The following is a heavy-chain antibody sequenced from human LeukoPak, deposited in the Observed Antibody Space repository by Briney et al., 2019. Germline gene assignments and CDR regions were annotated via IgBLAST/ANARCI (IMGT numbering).Heavy chain of an antibody. Sequence: ASVKVSCKASGYTLTSYGISWVRQAPGQGLEWMGWISAYNGNTNYAQKLQGRVTMTTDTSTSTAYMELRSLRSDDTAVYYCAREPYDSSGYYYGTRDAFDIWGQGTMVTVSS. V-gene: IGHV1-18*01. J-gene: IGHJ3*02. D-gene: IGHD3-22*01. CDR3: AREPYDSSGYYYGTRDAFDI. CDR1: GYTLTSYG. CDR2: ISAYNGNT.